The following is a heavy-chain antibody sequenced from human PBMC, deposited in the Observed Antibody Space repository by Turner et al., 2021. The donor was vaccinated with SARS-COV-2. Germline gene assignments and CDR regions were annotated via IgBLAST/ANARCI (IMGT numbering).Heavy chain of an antibody. D-gene: IGHD3-10*01. V-gene: IGHV4-4*07. CDR2: MHPSGSS. CDR3: ARIGDQRRLGWFDR. Sequence: QVQLQESGPGLVKSSAPLSLTCTVSGGSIVDYFWTWIRQSAGKGLEYIGRMHPSGSSNYNSSLQSRLTLSLDTAKNQFSLTLRSVSAADTAVYFCARIGDQRRLGWFDRWGQGIRVTVSS. J-gene: IGHJ5*02. CDR1: GGSIVDYF.